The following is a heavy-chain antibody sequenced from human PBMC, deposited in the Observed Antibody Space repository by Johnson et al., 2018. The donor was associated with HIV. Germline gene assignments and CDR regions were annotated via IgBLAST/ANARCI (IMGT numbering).Heavy chain of an antibody. J-gene: IGHJ3*02. CDR3: TTARNRLWSSSGWTGFWAFDI. V-gene: IGHV3-15*01. D-gene: IGHD6-19*01. CDR2: IKSKTDGGTT. Sequence: VQLVESGGDLVKPGESLRLSCAASGFTFSNVWMSWVRQAPGRGLEWVGHIKSKTDGGTTDYAAPVKGRFNISRDDSRNTLYLQMNSLKSEDTAVYYCTTARNRLWSSSGWTGFWAFDIWGQGTMVTVSS. CDR1: GFTFSNVW.